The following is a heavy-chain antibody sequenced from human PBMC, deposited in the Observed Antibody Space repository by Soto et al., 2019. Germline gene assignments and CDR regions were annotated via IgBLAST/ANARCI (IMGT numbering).Heavy chain of an antibody. V-gene: IGHV3-30-3*01. CDR1: GFTFSSYA. J-gene: IGHJ4*02. Sequence: GGSLRLSCAASGFTFSSYAMHWVRQAPGKGLEWVAVISYDGSNKYYADSVKGRFTISRDNSKSTLYLQMNSLRAEDTAVYYCARDISSYYYDSSGYFDYWGQGTLVTVSS. D-gene: IGHD3-22*01. CDR3: ARDISSYYYDSSGYFDY. CDR2: ISYDGSNK.